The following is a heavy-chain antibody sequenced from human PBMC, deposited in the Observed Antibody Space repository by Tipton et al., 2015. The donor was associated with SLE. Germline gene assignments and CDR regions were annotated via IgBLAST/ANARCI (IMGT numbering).Heavy chain of an antibody. V-gene: IGHV4-34*01. J-gene: IGHJ4*02. CDR1: GGSFSGYY. D-gene: IGHD5-18*01. CDR2: INHSGST. Sequence: TLSLTCAVSGGSFSGYYWSWIRQPPGKGLEWIGEINHSGSTNYNPSLKSRVTISVDTSKNQFSLKLSSVTAADTAVYYCASRGYSYGHFDYWGQGTLVTVSS. CDR3: ASRGYSYGHFDY.